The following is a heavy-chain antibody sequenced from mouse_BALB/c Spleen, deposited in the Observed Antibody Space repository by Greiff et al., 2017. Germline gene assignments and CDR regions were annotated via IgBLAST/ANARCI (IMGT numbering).Heavy chain of an antibody. CDR2: IWGDGST. CDR1: GFSLTGYG. Sequence: QGQLKESGPGLVAPSQSLSITCTVSGFSLTGYGVNWVRQPPGKGLEWLGMIWGDGSTDYNSALKSRLSISKDNSKSQVFLKMNSLQTDDTARYYCARGDGYFDYWGQGTTLTVSS. V-gene: IGHV2-6-7*01. D-gene: IGHD2-3*01. J-gene: IGHJ2*01. CDR3: ARGDGYFDY.